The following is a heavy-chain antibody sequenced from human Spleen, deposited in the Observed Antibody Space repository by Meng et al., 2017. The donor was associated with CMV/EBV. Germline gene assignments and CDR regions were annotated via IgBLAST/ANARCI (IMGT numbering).Heavy chain of an antibody. CDR2: INPNAAVR. V-gene: IGHV3-7*04. CDR3: ARGGIKGLDY. CDR1: EFTFSSHW. J-gene: IGHJ4*02. Sequence: GGSLRLSCVVSEFTFSSHWMTWVRQAPGKGLEWLANINPNAAVRNYLDSVKGRFTISRDNSKNSLYLQMNSLRAEDTAVYYCARGGIKGLDYWGQGTRVTVSS.